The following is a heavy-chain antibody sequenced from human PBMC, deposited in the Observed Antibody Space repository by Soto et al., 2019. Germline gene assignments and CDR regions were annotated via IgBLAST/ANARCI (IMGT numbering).Heavy chain of an antibody. CDR1: GFTVSSNY. Sequence: GGSLRLSCAASGFTVSSNYMSWVRQAPGKGLEWVSVIYSGGSTYYADSVKGRFTISRDNSKNTLYLQMNSLRAEDTAVYYCARHDYDILTGYYYYYGMDVWGQGTTVTVSS. CDR2: IYSGGST. CDR3: ARHDYDILTGYYYYYGMDV. D-gene: IGHD3-9*01. J-gene: IGHJ6*02. V-gene: IGHV3-53*01.